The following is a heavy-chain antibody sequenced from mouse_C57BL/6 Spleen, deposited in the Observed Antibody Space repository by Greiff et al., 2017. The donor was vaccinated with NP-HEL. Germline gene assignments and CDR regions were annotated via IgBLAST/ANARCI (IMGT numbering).Heavy chain of an antibody. CDR1: GYTFTDYY. CDR2: INPNNGGT. Sequence: VQLQQSGPELVKPGASVKISCKASGYTFTDYYMNWVKQSHGKSLEWIGDINPNNGGTSYNQKVKGRATLTVDKSSSTVYMELRSLTSEDSAVYYCARSNYGYFDYWGQGTTLTVSS. J-gene: IGHJ2*01. D-gene: IGHD2-5*01. V-gene: IGHV1-26*01. CDR3: ARSNYGYFDY.